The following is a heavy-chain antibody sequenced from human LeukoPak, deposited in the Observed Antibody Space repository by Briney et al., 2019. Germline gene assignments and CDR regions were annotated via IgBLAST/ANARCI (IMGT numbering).Heavy chain of an antibody. CDR2: ISGSSSYI. J-gene: IGHJ4*02. V-gene: IGHV3-21*01. CDR3: ARDLAVANFDY. D-gene: IGHD6-13*01. Sequence: TGGSLRLSCAASGFTFSTYNMNWVRQAPGKGLEWVSSISGSSSYIYYADSVKGRFSISRDNAKNSLYLQMNSLRAEDTAVYYCARDLAVANFDYWGQGTLVTVSS. CDR1: GFTFSTYN.